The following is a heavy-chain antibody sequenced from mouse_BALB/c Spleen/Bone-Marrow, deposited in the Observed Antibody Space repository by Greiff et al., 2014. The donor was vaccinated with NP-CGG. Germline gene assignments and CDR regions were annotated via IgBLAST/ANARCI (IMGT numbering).Heavy chain of an antibody. CDR3: ARDGLDY. Sequence: EVKLMESGGDLVKPGGSLKLSCAASGFTFSSYGMSWVRQTPDKRLEWVATISSGGSYTYYPDSVKGRFTISRDNAKNTLHLQMSSLKSEATAMYYCARDGLDYWGQGTTLTVSS. CDR1: GFTFSSYG. J-gene: IGHJ2*01. D-gene: IGHD3-1*01. CDR2: ISSGGSYT. V-gene: IGHV5-6*01.